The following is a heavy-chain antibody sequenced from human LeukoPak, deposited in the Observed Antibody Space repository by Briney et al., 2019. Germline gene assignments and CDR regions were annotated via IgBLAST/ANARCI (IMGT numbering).Heavy chain of an antibody. V-gene: IGHV3-7*01. CDR2: IKQDGSER. Sequence: PGGSLRLSCAASGFTYTNYWVSWFRQAPGQGLEWVASIKQDGSERYYVDSVKGRFTISRDNAKNSLFLQLSSLRVEDTAVYYCARGPMHVYHLYTDYWGQGTLVTVSS. CDR1: GFTYTNYW. CDR3: ARGPMHVYHLYTDY. D-gene: IGHD3-16*01. J-gene: IGHJ4*02.